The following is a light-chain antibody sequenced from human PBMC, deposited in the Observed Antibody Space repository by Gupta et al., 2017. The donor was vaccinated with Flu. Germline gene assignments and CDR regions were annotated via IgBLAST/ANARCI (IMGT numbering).Light chain of an antibody. J-gene: IGLJ1*01. Sequence: QSVLTQPPSVSAAPGQKVTISCSGSSSNIGNNHVSWYLQLPGTAPKLLIYKSNERPSGIPDRFSGSKSGTSATLGVXGXQTGDEXDYYCGAWDSSLNTYVFGSRTKVTVL. CDR1: SSNIGNNH. CDR2: KSN. V-gene: IGLV1-51*02. CDR3: GAWDSSLNTYV.